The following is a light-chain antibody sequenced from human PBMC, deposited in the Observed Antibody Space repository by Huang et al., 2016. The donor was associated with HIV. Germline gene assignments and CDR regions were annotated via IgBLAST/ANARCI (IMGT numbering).Light chain of an antibody. J-gene: IGKJ1*01. CDR1: QSVSNN. Sequence: EIVMTHSPVTLSVSPGERATLSCKASQSVSNNLAWYQQKPGQALRPLIYGASTRATGHPARFSGSGSGTEVTLTISSLESEDFAVYYCQQYNNWPPWTFGQGTKVEIK. V-gene: IGKV3-15*01. CDR3: QQYNNWPPWT. CDR2: GAS.